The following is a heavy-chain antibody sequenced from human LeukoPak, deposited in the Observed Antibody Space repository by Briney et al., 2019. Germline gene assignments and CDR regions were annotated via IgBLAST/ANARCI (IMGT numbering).Heavy chain of an antibody. CDR2: INPSNGDT. J-gene: IGHJ3*02. CDR1: GYTFTGYY. Sequence: GASVRVSCKASGYTFTGYYMHWVRQAPGQGLEWMAWINPSNGDTNYAQKLQGRVTMTTDTSTSTAYMELRSLRSDDTAVYYCARDWRPPIHSPQPGEIRGAFDTWGQGTMVTVSS. CDR3: ARDWRPPIHSPQPGEIRGAFDT. D-gene: IGHD1-14*01. V-gene: IGHV1-18*04.